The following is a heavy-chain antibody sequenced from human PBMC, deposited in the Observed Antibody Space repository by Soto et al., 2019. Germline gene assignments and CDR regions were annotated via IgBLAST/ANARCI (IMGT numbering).Heavy chain of an antibody. V-gene: IGHV4-59*01. D-gene: IGHD6-25*01. CDR3: GSVRPSGYVLS. CDR1: GGSLSSYY. J-gene: IGHJ5*02. Sequence: SETLSLTCTASGGSLSSYYWTWIRQSPGKGLEWIGYVYFSGNTNYNPSLKSRVTISIDTSKNQFSLRLASVTAADTAFYYCGSVRPSGYVLSWGQGTLVTVS. CDR2: VYFSGNT.